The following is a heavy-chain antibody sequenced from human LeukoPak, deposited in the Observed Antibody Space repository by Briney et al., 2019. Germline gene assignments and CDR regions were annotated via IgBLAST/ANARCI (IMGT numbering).Heavy chain of an antibody. V-gene: IGHV4-61*01. CDR3: ARGTRHSSGFQPVDY. CDR2: MSYSGST. J-gene: IGHJ4*02. Sequence: SETLSLTCTVSGGSVSSGSYYWSWIRQPPGKGLEWIGYMSYSGSTNYNPSLKSRVTISVDTSKNQFSLKLSSVTAADTAVYHCARGTRHSSGFQPVDYWGQGTLVTVSS. CDR1: GGSVSSGSYY. D-gene: IGHD6-19*01.